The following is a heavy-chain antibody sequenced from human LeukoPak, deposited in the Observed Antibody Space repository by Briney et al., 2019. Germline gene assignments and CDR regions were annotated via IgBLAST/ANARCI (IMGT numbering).Heavy chain of an antibody. CDR3: ANFKPPAPDALDI. J-gene: IGHJ3*02. Sequence: GGSLRLSCAASGFTFSSYSMNWVRQAPGKGLEWISYISGSGTTIYYAASVKGRCTTSRDNAQNLVYLQMDSLRAEDTAVYYCANFKPPAPDALDIWGQGTWITVSS. V-gene: IGHV3-48*04. CDR2: ISGSGTTI. D-gene: IGHD1-14*01. CDR1: GFTFSSYS.